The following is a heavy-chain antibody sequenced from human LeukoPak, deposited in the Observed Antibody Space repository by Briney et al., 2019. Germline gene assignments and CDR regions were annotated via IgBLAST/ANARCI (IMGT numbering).Heavy chain of an antibody. V-gene: IGHV1-18*01. Sequence: ASLKVSCKASGYSFTSYGITWVRQAPGQGLEWMGWISAYNGNTNYAQKLQGRVTMTTDTSTSTAYMELRSLRSDDTAVYYCARSYRAAAGNWFDPWGQGTLVTVSS. CDR3: ARSYRAAAGNWFDP. J-gene: IGHJ5*02. CDR1: GYSFTSYG. D-gene: IGHD6-13*01. CDR2: ISAYNGNT.